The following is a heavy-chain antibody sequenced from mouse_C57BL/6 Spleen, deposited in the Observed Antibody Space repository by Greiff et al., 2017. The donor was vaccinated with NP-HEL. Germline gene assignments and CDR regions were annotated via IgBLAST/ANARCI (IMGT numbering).Heavy chain of an antibody. CDR3: TGGSSPYWYFDV. CDR2: IRNKANNHAT. V-gene: IGHV6-6*01. D-gene: IGHD1-1*01. Sequence: EVKVEESGGGLVQPGGSMKLSCAASGFTFSDAWMDWVRQSPEKGLEWVAEIRNKANNHATYYAESVKGRFTISRDDSKSSVYLQMNSLRAEDTGIYYCTGGSSPYWYFDVWGTGTTVTVSS. CDR1: GFTFSDAW. J-gene: IGHJ1*03.